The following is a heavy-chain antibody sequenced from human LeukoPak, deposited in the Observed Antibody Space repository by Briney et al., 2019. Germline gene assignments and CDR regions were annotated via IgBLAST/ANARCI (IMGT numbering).Heavy chain of an antibody. Sequence: SGGSLRLSCAASGFPLSSYSINWVRQALGKGLEWVSYISSSGSAIYYVDSVKGRFTVSRDNAKNSLFLQMNSPRAEDTAVYYCVRVEGSYFDYWGQGALVTVSS. D-gene: IGHD2-15*01. CDR3: VRVEGSYFDY. CDR2: ISSSGSAI. V-gene: IGHV3-48*01. J-gene: IGHJ4*02. CDR1: GFPLSSYS.